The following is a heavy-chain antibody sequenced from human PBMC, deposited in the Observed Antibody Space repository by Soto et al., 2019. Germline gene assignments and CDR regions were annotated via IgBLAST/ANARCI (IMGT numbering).Heavy chain of an antibody. Sequence: GGSLRLSCAASGFTFSSYAMSWVRQAPGKGLVWVSAISGSGGSTYYADSVKGRFTISRDNSKNTLYLQMNSLRAEDTAVYYCAKDRGDGNWFDPWGQGTLVTVSS. CDR1: GFTFSSYA. V-gene: IGHV3-23*01. D-gene: IGHD3-16*01. CDR2: ISGSGGST. J-gene: IGHJ5*02. CDR3: AKDRGDGNWFDP.